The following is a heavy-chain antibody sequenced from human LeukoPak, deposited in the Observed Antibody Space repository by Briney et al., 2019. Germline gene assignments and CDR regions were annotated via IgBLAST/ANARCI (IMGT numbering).Heavy chain of an antibody. D-gene: IGHD6-19*01. CDR2: INSNSGGT. CDR3: ARSDASGWKDF. J-gene: IGHJ4*02. V-gene: IGHV1-2*02. CDR1: GYTFTDYY. Sequence: GASVKVSCKASGYTFTDYYMHWVRQAPGQGLEWVGWINSNSGGTNYAQKFQGRVTMTRDTSISAAYMELSRLTSDDAAVYYCARSDASGWKDFWGQGTLVTASS.